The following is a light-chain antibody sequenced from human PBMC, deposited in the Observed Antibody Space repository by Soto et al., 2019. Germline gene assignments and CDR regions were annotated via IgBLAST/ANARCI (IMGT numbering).Light chain of an antibody. CDR1: QSFSTSY. Sequence: EIVLTQSPGTLSLSPGDRATLSCRASQSFSTSYLACYQHKPGQAPRLLTHNTFTRATGIPDRFSGSGSGTNFTLTISRLEPEDFAVDSCKQYRVPPITFGLGTKVDIK. V-gene: IGKV3-20*01. CDR3: KQYRVPPIT. CDR2: NTF. J-gene: IGKJ3*01.